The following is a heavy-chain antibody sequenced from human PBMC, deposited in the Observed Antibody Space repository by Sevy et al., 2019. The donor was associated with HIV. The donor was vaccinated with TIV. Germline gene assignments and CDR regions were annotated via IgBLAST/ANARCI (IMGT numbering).Heavy chain of an antibody. J-gene: IGHJ4*02. CDR3: ARAQQVTMLVVIGGLYFDF. D-gene: IGHD3-22*01. CDR1: GLTFSSYW. Sequence: GGSLRLSCAASGLTFSSYWMTWIRQAPGKGLEWVADIKQDMSEKYYADSVKGRFTISRDNARNSLYLQMESLRAEDTAVYYCARAQQVTMLVVIGGLYFDFWGQRTLVTVSS. CDR2: IKQDMSEK. V-gene: IGHV3-7*01.